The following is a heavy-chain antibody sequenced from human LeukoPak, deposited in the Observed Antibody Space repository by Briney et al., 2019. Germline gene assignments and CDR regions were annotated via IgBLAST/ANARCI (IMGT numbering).Heavy chain of an antibody. CDR1: GFTFTSSA. CDR3: AAGRYCSGGSCYSGAFDI. J-gene: IGHJ3*02. Sequence: SVKVSCKASGFTFTSSAVQWVRQARGQRLEWIGWIVVGSGNTNYARKFQERVTITRDMSTSTAYMELSSLRSEDTAVYYCAAGRYCSGGSCYSGAFDIWGQGTMVTVSS. V-gene: IGHV1-58*01. D-gene: IGHD2-15*01. CDR2: IVVGSGNT.